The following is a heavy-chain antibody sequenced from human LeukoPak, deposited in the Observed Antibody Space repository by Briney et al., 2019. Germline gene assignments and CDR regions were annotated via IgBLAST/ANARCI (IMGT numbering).Heavy chain of an antibody. Sequence: SETLSLTCAVSLGSISRSTYYWGWIRQPPGKGLEWIGRIYYSGSSYYNPSRKSRVTIPEATSKTQFSWKLSSLTPTDTAVFLCASTYYCDSRGCYPLDDWGQGTLVTVSS. CDR3: ASTYYCDSRGCYPLDD. CDR1: LGSISRSTYY. V-gene: IGHV4-39*01. J-gene: IGHJ4*02. D-gene: IGHD3-22*01. CDR2: IYYSGSS.